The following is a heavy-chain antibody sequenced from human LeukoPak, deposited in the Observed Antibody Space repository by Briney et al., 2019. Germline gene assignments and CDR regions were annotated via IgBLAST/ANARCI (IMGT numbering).Heavy chain of an antibody. CDR2: INPTSGST. CDR1: GYIFNSHF. J-gene: IGHJ1*01. CDR3: ARADYHDTGDYSYVEYFQH. V-gene: IGHV1-46*02. Sequence: ASVKVSRKTSGYIFNSHFLHLVRQAPGQGLEWIGGINPTSGSTRYAQKFQGRLTMTGDTSTSTVNMDLTSLTYEDTAVYYCARADYHDTGDYSYVEYFQHWGRGTLVTVSS. D-gene: IGHD3-22*01.